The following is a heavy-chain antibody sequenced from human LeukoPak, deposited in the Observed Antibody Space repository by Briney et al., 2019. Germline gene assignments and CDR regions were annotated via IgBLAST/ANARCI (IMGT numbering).Heavy chain of an antibody. V-gene: IGHV4-59*01. CDR1: GGSISSYY. D-gene: IGHD3-10*01. CDR2: IYYSGST. J-gene: IGHJ6*03. CDR3: ARTEDYGSGSYYMDV. Sequence: SETLSLTCTVSGGSISSYYWSWIRQPPGKGLEWIGYIYYSGSTNYNPSLKSRVTISVDTSKNQFSLKLSSVTAADTAVYYCARTEDYGSGSYYMDVWGKGTTVTISS.